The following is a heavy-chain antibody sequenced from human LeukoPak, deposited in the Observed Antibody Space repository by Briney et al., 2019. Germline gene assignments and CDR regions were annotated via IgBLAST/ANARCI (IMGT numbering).Heavy chain of an antibody. CDR1: GGTFSSYA. CDR2: IIPIFGTA. D-gene: IGHD1-7*01. J-gene: IGHJ3*02. V-gene: IGHV1-69*05. CDR3: ATQGITGTTQRVNDAFDT. Sequence: SVKVSCKASGGTFSSYAISWVRQAPGQGLEWMGGIIPIFGTANYAQKFQGRVTITTDESTSTAYMELSSLRSEDTAVYYCATQGITGTTQRVNDAFDTWGQGTMVTVSS.